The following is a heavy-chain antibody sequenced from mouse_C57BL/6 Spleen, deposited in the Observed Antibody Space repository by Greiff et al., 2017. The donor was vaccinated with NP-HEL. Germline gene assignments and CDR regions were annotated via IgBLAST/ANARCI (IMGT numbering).Heavy chain of an antibody. J-gene: IGHJ3*01. CDR2: IYPGDGDT. CDR3: ARWEDYEGFAY. D-gene: IGHD2-4*01. CDR1: GYAFSSSW. V-gene: IGHV1-82*01. Sequence: VKLMESGPELVKPGASVKISCKASGYAFSSSWMNWVKQRPGKGLEWIGRIYPGDGDTNYNGKFKGKATLTADKSSSTAYMQLSSLTSEDSAVYFCARWEDYEGFAYWGQGTLVTVSA.